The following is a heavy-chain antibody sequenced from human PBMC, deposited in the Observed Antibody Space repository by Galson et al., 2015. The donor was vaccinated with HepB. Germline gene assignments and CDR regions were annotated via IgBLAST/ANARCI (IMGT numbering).Heavy chain of an antibody. V-gene: IGHV1-46*01. CDR1: GYTFTSYH. CDR2: INPSGGST. D-gene: IGHD6-13*01. Sequence: SVKVSCKASGYTFTSYHMHWVRQAPGQGLEWMGIINPSGGSTSYAQKFQGRVTMTRDTSTSTVYMELSSLRSEDTAVYYCAREYSSSWYGHDPWGQGTLVTVSS. J-gene: IGHJ5*02. CDR3: AREYSSSWYGHDP.